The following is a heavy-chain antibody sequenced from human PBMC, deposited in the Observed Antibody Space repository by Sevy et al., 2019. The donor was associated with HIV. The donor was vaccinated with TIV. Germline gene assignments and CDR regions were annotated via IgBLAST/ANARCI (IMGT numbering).Heavy chain of an antibody. CDR1: GFTFSRYS. D-gene: IGHD2-8*01. V-gene: IGHV3-23*01. CDR3: AREGCSQPHDY. J-gene: IGHJ4*02. CDR2: LSFGCGEI. Sequence: GGSLRLSCAASGFTFSRYSMSWVRQPPGKGLEWVSTLSFGCGEINYADSVKGRFTISRDKSKSSVYLQMNNLRPEETAVYYCAREGCSQPHDYWGQGTLVTVSS.